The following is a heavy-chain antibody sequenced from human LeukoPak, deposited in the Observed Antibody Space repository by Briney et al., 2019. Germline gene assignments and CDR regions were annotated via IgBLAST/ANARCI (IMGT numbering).Heavy chain of an antibody. Sequence: HWASVKVSCKAPGYTFSNYAMHWVRQVPGQRLEWMGYINAGDGNTKYSQKFQGRVSITRDTSATTAYMELSSLRSEDTAVYYCARDEGPLDYWGQGTLVTVSS. CDR3: ARDEGPLDY. V-gene: IGHV1-3*01. J-gene: IGHJ4*02. CDR2: INAGDGNT. CDR1: GYTFSNYA.